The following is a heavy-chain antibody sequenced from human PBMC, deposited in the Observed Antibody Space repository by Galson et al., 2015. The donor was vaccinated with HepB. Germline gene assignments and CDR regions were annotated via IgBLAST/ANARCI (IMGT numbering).Heavy chain of an antibody. V-gene: IGHV4-59*08. Sequence: SETLSLTCTVSNGSISSYYWSWIRQPPGKGLEWIGYIYYSGSTNYNPSLKSRVTISVDTSKNQFSLKLSSVTAADTAVYYCARHIRGLLYPYDYWGQGTLVTVSS. D-gene: IGHD2-2*02. CDR3: ARHIRGLLYPYDY. CDR2: IYYSGST. J-gene: IGHJ4*02. CDR1: NGSISSYY.